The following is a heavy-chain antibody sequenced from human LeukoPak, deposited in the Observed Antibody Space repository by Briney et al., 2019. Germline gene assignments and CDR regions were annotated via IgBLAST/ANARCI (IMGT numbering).Heavy chain of an antibody. CDR1: GLSLSSSGVA. CDR3: AYRRGGVFDY. V-gene: IGHV2-5*02. D-gene: IGHD2-8*02. Sequence: SGPTLVKPTQTLTLTCTFSGLSLSSSGVAVGWIRQPPGKALEWLALIYWDDEEHCSPSLKNRLTITKDTSKNQVVLTMTNMDPVDTATYYCAYRRGGVFDYWGQGTLVTVSS. J-gene: IGHJ4*02. CDR2: IYWDDEE.